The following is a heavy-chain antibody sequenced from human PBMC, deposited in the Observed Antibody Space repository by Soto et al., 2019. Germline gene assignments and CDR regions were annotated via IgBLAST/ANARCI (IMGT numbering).Heavy chain of an antibody. V-gene: IGHV3-23*01. D-gene: IGHD4-4*01. J-gene: IGHJ4*02. CDR3: ATDPGTVAIWSFDY. CDR1: GFTFSTYA. CDR2: ISDSGSGT. Sequence: LRLSCAASGFTFSTYAMSWVRQAPGRGLEWVAGISDSGSGTYFADYVKGRFTISRDNSKNTLYLQMNSLRPEDTAMYYCATDPGTVAIWSFDYWGRGTLVTVSS.